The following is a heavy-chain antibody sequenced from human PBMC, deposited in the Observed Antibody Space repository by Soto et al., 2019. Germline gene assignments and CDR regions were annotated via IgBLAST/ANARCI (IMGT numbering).Heavy chain of an antibody. J-gene: IGHJ4*02. V-gene: IGHV3-21*01. Sequence: GGSLRLSCAASRFTFSNYSMNWVRQAPGKGLEWVSSISSTGSHTYYADSVKGRFTISRDNAKNSLYLQMDRLRADDTAVYYCARGGYCPSVYLWGQGTTVTVSS. CDR3: ARGGYCPSVYL. CDR2: ISSTGSHT. D-gene: IGHD3-22*01. CDR1: RFTFSNYS.